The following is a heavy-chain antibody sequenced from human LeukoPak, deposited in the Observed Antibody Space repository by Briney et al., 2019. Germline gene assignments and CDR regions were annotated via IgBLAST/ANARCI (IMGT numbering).Heavy chain of an antibody. D-gene: IGHD2-2*01. V-gene: IGHV3-53*01. CDR2: IYSDNT. J-gene: IGHJ3*02. CDR1: GFTVSSNS. Sequence: GGSLRLSCTVSGFTVSSNSMSWVRQAPGKGLEWVSFIYSDNTHYADSVKGRFTISRDNSKNTLYLQMNSLRAEDTAVYYCARVAIADCSSTSCYGAFDIWGQGTMVTVSS. CDR3: ARVAIADCSSTSCYGAFDI.